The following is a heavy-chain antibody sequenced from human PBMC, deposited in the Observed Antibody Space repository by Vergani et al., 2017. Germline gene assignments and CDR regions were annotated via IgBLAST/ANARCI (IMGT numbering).Heavy chain of an antibody. CDR1: GFTFSSYG. V-gene: IGHV3-33*06. Sequence: QVQLVESGGGVVQPGRSLRLSCAASGFTFSSYGMHWVRQAPGKGLEWVAVIWYDGSNKYYADSVKGRFTISRDNSKNTLYLQMNSLGAEDTAVYYCAKDRGSSGWPHYYYYYGMDVWGQGTTVTVSS. CDR3: AKDRGSSGWPHYYYYYGMDV. D-gene: IGHD6-19*01. CDR2: IWYDGSNK. J-gene: IGHJ6*02.